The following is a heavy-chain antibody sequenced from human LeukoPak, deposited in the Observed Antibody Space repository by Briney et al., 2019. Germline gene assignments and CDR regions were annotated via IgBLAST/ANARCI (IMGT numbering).Heavy chain of an antibody. CDR2: IYHSGST. Sequence: PSETLSLTCTVSGYSISSGYYWGWIRQPPGKGLEWIGSIYHSGSTYYNPSLKSRVTISVDTSKNQFSLKLSSVTAADTAVYYCARGMDDSSGYDAFDFWGQGTMVTVSS. D-gene: IGHD3-22*01. CDR3: ARGMDDSSGYDAFDF. V-gene: IGHV4-38-2*02. J-gene: IGHJ3*01. CDR1: GYSISSGYY.